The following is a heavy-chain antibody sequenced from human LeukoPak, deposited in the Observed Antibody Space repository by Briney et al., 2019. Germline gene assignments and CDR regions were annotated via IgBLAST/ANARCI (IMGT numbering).Heavy chain of an antibody. CDR1: GGSISSYY. CDR2: IYTSGST. Sequence: SETLSFTCTVSGGSISSYYWSWIRQPPGKGLEWIGYIYTSGSTNYNPSLKSRVTISVDTSKNQFSLKLSSVTAADTAVYYCARLLGRGGYSCGLDYWGQGTLVTVSS. J-gene: IGHJ4*02. CDR3: ARLLGRGGYSCGLDY. V-gene: IGHV4-4*09. D-gene: IGHD5-18*01.